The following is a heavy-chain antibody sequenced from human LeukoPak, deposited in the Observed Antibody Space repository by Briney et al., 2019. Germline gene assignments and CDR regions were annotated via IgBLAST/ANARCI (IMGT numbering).Heavy chain of an antibody. Sequence: QGLEWMGGIIPIFGTANYAQKFQGRVTITTDESTSTAYMELSSLRSEDTAVYYCAREDYWGQGTLVXV. CDR3: AREDY. V-gene: IGHV1-69*05. J-gene: IGHJ4*02. CDR2: IIPIFGTA.